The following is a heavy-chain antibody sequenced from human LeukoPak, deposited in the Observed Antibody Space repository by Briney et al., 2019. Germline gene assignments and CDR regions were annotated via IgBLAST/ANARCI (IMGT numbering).Heavy chain of an antibody. Sequence: GASVKVSCKAFGYTFTSNYMHWVRQAPGQGPEWMGVISPSGGSTTYAQKFQGRVTLTRDMSTSTDYLELSSLRSEDTAVYYCARALYHTFDYWGQGTLVTVSS. V-gene: IGHV1-46*01. CDR1: GYTFTSNY. J-gene: IGHJ4*02. D-gene: IGHD2-2*01. CDR2: ISPSGGST. CDR3: ARALYHTFDY.